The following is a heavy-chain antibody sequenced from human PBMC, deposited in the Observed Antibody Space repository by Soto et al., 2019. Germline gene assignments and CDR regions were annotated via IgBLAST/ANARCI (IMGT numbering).Heavy chain of an antibody. J-gene: IGHJ6*02. Sequence: PAGSLRLSCAASGFTFSSYVMHWVRQAPGKGLEWVAVISYEGSNKYYADSVKGRFTISRDNAKNTLYLQMNSLRAEDTAVYYCARAYSGRLPRRADYYYALDVWGQGTMVTVSS. CDR2: ISYEGSNK. V-gene: IGHV3-30*03. D-gene: IGHD2-15*01. CDR3: ARAYSGRLPRRADYYYALDV. CDR1: GFTFSSYV.